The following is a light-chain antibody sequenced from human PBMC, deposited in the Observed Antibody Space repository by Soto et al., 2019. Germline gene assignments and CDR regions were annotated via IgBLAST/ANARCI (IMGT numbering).Light chain of an antibody. V-gene: IGLV1-40*01. J-gene: IGLJ2*01. CDR3: QSYDSRLSAPVV. Sequence: HCLLAQQASVAEAGGQRVTISCTGSSSNIGAGYDVHWYQQLPGTAPKLLIYGNSNRPSGVPDRFSGSKSGTSASLAITGLHAEDEADYYCQSYDSRLSAPVVFGGGTKVTVL. CDR2: GNS. CDR1: SSNIGAGYD.